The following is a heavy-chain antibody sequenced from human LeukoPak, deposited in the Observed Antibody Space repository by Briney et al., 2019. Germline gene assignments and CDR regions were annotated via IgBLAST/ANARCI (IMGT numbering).Heavy chain of an antibody. CDR3: ATLSRRTTKYSSSSSSKNWFDP. D-gene: IGHD6-6*01. CDR1: GFTFSSYA. J-gene: IGHJ5*02. Sequence: SGGSLRLSCAASGFTFSSYAMSWVRQPPGKGLEWIGEINQSGSTNYNPSLKSRVTISVDTSKNQFSLKLSSVTAADTAVYYCATLSRRTTKYSSSSSSKNWFDPWGQGTLVTVSS. CDR2: INQSGST. V-gene: IGHV4-34*08.